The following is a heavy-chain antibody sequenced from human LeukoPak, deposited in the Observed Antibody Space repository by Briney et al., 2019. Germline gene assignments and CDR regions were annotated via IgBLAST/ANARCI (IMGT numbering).Heavy chain of an antibody. CDR1: GYSFTSYW. CDR2: IYPGDSDT. CDR3: ARQNSGYSSGWYYFAY. Sequence: GESLKISCKGSGYSFTSYWIGWVRQMPGKGLEWMGIIYPGDSDTRYSPSFQGQVTISADKSISTAYLQWSSLKASDTAMYYCARQNSGYSSGWYYFAYWGQGTLVTVSS. V-gene: IGHV5-51*01. J-gene: IGHJ4*02. D-gene: IGHD6-19*01.